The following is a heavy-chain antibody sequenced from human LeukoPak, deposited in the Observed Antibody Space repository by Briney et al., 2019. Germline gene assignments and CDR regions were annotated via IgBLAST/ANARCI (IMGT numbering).Heavy chain of an antibody. CDR2: ISSSSSYT. CDR3: ARTSTRMATAGLVDY. Sequence: GGSLRLSCEASGFTFSDYYMSWIRQARGKGLEWVSYISSSSSYTNSAESVKGRFTISRDNPKNSLYLQMNSLRAEDTAVYYCARTSTRMATAGLVDYWGQGTLVTVSS. J-gene: IGHJ4*02. D-gene: IGHD5-24*01. V-gene: IGHV3-11*03. CDR1: GFTFSDYY.